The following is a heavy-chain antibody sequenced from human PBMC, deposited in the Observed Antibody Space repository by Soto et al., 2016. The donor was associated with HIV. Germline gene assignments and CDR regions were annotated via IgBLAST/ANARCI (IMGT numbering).Heavy chain of an antibody. Sequence: EVQLVQSGAEVKKPGATVKISCKVSGYIFTDYYIHWVQQAPGKGLEWMGFIDPEDGETLYAEKFQGRVTITPDTSTDTVYMELSNLRSGDSAVYYCARDDYDDYAFDFWGQGSQVTVSS. CDR3: ARDDYDDYAFDF. CDR2: IDPEDGET. CDR1: GYIFTDYY. V-gene: IGHV1-69-2*01. D-gene: IGHD4-17*01. J-gene: IGHJ4*02.